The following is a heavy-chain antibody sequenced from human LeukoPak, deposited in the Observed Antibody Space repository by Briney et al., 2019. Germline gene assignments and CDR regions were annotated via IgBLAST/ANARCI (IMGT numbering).Heavy chain of an antibody. D-gene: IGHD2-2*02. CDR3: ARGNCRSTECYTDDAFDI. Sequence: ASVKVSCKASGYTFTSYGISWVRQAPGQGLEWMGWISPYNGNTNYAQTIQDRVTMSTDTSTSTGYMELRGLRSDDTAVYYCARGNCRSTECYTDDAFDIWGQGTMVTVSS. CDR2: ISPYNGNT. J-gene: IGHJ3*02. V-gene: IGHV1-18*01. CDR1: GYTFTSYG.